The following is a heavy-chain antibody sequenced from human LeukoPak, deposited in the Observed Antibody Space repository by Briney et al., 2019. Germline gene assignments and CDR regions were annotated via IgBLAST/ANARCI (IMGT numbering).Heavy chain of an antibody. V-gene: IGHV3-30*02. CDR3: AKDASYNWNYVGTHFDY. CDR2: IRYDGSNK. D-gene: IGHD1-7*01. CDR1: GYTLTELS. Sequence: GASVKVSCKVSGYTLTELSMHWVRQAPGKGLEWVAFIRYDGSNKYYADSVKGRFTISRDNSKNTLYLQMNSLRAEDTAVYYCAKDASYNWNYVGTHFDYWGQGTLVTVSS. J-gene: IGHJ4*02.